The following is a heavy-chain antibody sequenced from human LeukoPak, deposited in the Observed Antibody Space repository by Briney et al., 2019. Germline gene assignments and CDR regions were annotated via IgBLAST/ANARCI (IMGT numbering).Heavy chain of an antibody. V-gene: IGHV3-7*01. CDR3: ARSLGDD. D-gene: IGHD3-16*01. CDR1: GLTFSTYW. Sequence: GRYLRLSCEVSGLTFSTYWMTWVRPAPGKGLEWVASINQYGREKYYVESVKGRFTISRDNAKDSLYLQMNSLRDEDTAVYYFARSLGDDWGQGTLVTVSS. J-gene: IGHJ4*02. CDR2: INQYGREK.